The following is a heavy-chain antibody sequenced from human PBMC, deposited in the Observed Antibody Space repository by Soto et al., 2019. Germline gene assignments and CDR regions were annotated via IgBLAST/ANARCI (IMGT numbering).Heavy chain of an antibody. Sequence: LSLTCSVSGGSFSSDSFIWSWVRQFPGKGLEWIGCINYSGTTYYNPSLRSRITMSVGTSKNQFSLNLSSVTAADTAVYYCARDHKWDGMDVWGQGTTVTVSS. V-gene: IGHV4-31*03. CDR1: GGSFSSDSFI. J-gene: IGHJ6*02. CDR3: ARDHKWDGMDV. CDR2: INYSGTT. D-gene: IGHD1-26*01.